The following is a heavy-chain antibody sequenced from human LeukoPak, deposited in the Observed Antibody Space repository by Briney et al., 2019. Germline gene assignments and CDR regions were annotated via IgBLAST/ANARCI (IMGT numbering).Heavy chain of an antibody. J-gene: IGHJ5*02. CDR2: IYYDGST. CDR1: GGSISSSSYY. V-gene: IGHV4-39*01. CDR3: ARRATSGWFDP. Sequence: SETLSLTCTVSGGSISSSSYYWGWIRQPPGKGLEWIGSIYYDGSTYFNPSLKTRVTISVDTSRNQFSLRLSSVTAADTAVYSCARRATSGWFDPWGQGTLVTVST. D-gene: IGHD1-26*01.